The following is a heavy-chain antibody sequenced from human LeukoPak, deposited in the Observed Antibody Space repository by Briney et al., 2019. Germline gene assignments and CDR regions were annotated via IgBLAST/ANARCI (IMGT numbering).Heavy chain of an antibody. CDR2: IYYSGST. CDR1: GGSISSGDYY. D-gene: IGHD4-17*01. V-gene: IGHV4-30-4*01. Sequence: PSETLSLTCTVSGGSISSGDYYWSWIRQPPGKGMEWIGYIYYSGSTYYNPSLKSRVTISVDTSKNQFSLKLSSVTAADTAVYHCARDSYGDYGSAFDIWGQGTMVTVSS. CDR3: ARDSYGDYGSAFDI. J-gene: IGHJ3*02.